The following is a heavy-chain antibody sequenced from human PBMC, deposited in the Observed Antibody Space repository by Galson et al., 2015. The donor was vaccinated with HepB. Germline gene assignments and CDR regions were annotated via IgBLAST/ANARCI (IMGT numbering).Heavy chain of an antibody. CDR3: NKGAGELYYYGMDV. D-gene: IGHD3-10*01. CDR1: GFSFGDYA. CDR2: IRSKAYGGTT. Sequence: SLRLSCATYGFSFGDYAMSWFRQAPGKGLEWVGFIRSKAYGGTTEYAASVKGRFIISRDDSKSIGYLQMNSLKNEDTGVYYCNKGAGELYYYGMDVWGQGTTVTVSS. V-gene: IGHV3-49*03. J-gene: IGHJ6*02.